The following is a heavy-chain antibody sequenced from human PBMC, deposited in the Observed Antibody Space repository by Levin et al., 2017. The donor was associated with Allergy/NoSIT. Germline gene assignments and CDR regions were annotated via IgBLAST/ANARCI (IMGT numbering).Heavy chain of an antibody. V-gene: IGHV3-30*04. D-gene: IGHD3-3*01. J-gene: IGHJ4*02. CDR1: GFTFSTYA. CDR3: ARDGRMRSSEWLGFDY. CDR2: ISYDGKNM. Sequence: GESLKISCAASGFTFSTYAMHWVRQAPGKGLEWLAVISYDGKNMYHADSVKGRFTISRDNSKNTLFLQMDSLRTDDPAIYYCARDGRMRSSEWLGFDYWGQGTLVTVSS.